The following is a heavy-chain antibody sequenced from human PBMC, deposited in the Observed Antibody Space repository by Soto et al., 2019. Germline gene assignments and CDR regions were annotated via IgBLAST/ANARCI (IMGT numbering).Heavy chain of an antibody. CDR2: IYPGDSDT. Sequence: PGESLKISCKGSGYSFTSYWIGWVRQMPGKGLEWMGIIYPGDSDTRYSPSFQGQVTISADKSISTAYLQWSSLKASDTAMYYCARHPPDSSGWYPHFADYWGQGTLVTVSS. V-gene: IGHV5-51*01. CDR3: ARHPPDSSGWYPHFADY. D-gene: IGHD6-19*01. CDR1: GYSFTSYW. J-gene: IGHJ4*02.